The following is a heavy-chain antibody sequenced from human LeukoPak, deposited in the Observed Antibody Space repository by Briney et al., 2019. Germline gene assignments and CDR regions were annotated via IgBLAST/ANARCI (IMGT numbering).Heavy chain of an antibody. CDR2: ISDRGGTT. J-gene: IGHJ4*02. Sequence: SGGSLRLSCGVSGITVSNYGMSWVRQAPGKGLEWVAGISDRGGTTNYADSVKGRFTISRHNSKNTLYLQMNSLRAEDTAVYYCARDIDYWGQGTLVTVSS. CDR1: GITVSNYG. V-gene: IGHV3-23*01. CDR3: ARDIDY.